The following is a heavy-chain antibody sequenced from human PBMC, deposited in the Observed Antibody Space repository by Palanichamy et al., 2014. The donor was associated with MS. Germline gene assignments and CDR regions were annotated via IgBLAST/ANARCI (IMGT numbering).Heavy chain of an antibody. CDR2: ISGSGGST. Sequence: EVQLLESGGGLVQPGGSLRLSCAASGFTFSSYAMTWVRQAPGKGLEWVSGISGSGGSTYYADSVKGRFTISRDNSKNTLYLQMNSLRAEDTAVYYCVKDTGTSGFYYFDYWGQGTLVTVSS. J-gene: IGHJ4*02. D-gene: IGHD4-17*01. CDR1: GFTFSSYA. V-gene: IGHV3-23*01. CDR3: VKDTGTSGFYYFDY.